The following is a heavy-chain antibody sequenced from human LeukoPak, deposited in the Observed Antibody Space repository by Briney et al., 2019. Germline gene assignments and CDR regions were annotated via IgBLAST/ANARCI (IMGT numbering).Heavy chain of an antibody. CDR3: ARHLWFLEWLWVGWFDP. V-gene: IGHV4-39*01. J-gene: IGHJ5*02. CDR2: IYYSGST. Sequence: SETLSLTCTVSGGSISSSSYYWGWIRQPPGKGLEWIGSIYYSGSTYYNPSLKSRVTISVDTSKNQFSLKLSSVTAADTAVYYCARHLWFLEWLWVGWFDPWGQGTLVTVSS. CDR1: GGSISSSSYY. D-gene: IGHD3-3*01.